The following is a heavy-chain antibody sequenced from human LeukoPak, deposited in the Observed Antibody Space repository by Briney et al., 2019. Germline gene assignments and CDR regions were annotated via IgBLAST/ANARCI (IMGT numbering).Heavy chain of an antibody. CDR1: GGSISSYY. Sequence: SETLSLTCTVSGGSISSYYWSWIRQPAGKGLEWIGRIYTSGSTNYNPTLKSRVTMSVDTSKNQFSLKLSSVTAADTAVYYCASLYCSGGSCYSQALDAFDIWGQGTMVTVSS. D-gene: IGHD2-15*01. CDR2: IYTSGST. V-gene: IGHV4-4*07. J-gene: IGHJ3*02. CDR3: ASLYCSGGSCYSQALDAFDI.